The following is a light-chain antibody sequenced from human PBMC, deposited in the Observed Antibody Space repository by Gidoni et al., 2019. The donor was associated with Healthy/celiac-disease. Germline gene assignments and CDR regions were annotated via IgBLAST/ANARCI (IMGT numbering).Light chain of an antibody. J-gene: IGKJ4*01. V-gene: IGKV1-5*03. CDR2: KAS. CDR1: QSISSW. Sequence: DIQMTQSPSTLSASVGDRVTITCRPSQSISSWLAWYQQKPGKAPKILIYKASSLESGVPSRVSGSGSGTEFTLNISSLQPDDFATYYCQQYNSYSGLTFGGGTKVEIK. CDR3: QQYNSYSGLT.